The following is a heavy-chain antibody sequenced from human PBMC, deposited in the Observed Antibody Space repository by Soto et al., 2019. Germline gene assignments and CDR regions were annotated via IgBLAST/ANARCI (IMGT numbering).Heavy chain of an antibody. V-gene: IGHV3-9*01. CDR2: ISWNSGSI. CDR1: GFTFDDYA. J-gene: IGHJ6*03. Sequence: EVQLVESGGGLVQPGRSLRLSCAASGFTFDDYAMHWVRQAPGKGLEWVSGISWNSGSIGYADSVKGRFTISRDNAKNSLYLQMHSLRAEDTALYYCAKDGASVSIAARYYYYYMDVWGKGTTVTVSS. CDR3: AKDGASVSIAARYYYYYMDV. D-gene: IGHD6-6*01.